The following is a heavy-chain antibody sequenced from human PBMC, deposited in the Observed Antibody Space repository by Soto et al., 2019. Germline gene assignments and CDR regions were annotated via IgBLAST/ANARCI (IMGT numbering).Heavy chain of an antibody. CDR2: LYSGGSS. J-gene: IGHJ4*02. V-gene: IGHV3-53*01. CDR3: AHSSGHHYYFDS. CDR1: GLTVSRNY. Sequence: EQLVESVGGLIQQGGSLRISCAFSGLTVSRNYMSWVRQAPGKGLDWVSVLYSGGSSSYAESVKGRFTISRDSSKNILFLQMNSLRPEDTAIYYCAHSSGHHYYFDSWWQGTLVTVSS. D-gene: IGHD3-22*01.